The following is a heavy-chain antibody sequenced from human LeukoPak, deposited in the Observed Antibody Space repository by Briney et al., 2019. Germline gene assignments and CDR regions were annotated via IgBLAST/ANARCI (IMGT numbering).Heavy chain of an antibody. CDR3: AKAPRGVGATREYYLDY. Sequence: GGSLRLSCAASGFTFSSYGMSWVRQAPGKGLEWVSAINGSGGSRYYADSVKGRFTISRDNSKKTLYLQMNSLRAEDTAVYYCAKAPRGVGATREYYLDYWGQGTLVTVSS. D-gene: IGHD1-26*01. CDR2: INGSGGSR. CDR1: GFTFSSYG. J-gene: IGHJ4*02. V-gene: IGHV3-23*01.